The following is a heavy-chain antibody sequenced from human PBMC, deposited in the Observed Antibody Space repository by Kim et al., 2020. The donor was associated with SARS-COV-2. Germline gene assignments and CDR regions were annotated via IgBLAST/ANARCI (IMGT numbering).Heavy chain of an antibody. CDR1: GITFSDYA. CDR3: AKVGSGGYVGRDQLDS. V-gene: IGHV3-23*01. Sequence: GGSLRLSCAASGITFSDYAMTWFRQAPGKGLEWVSSLSGGGGSTYYADSVKGRFTISRDNSKNTLYLQMNTLRVEDTAVYYCAKVGSGGYVGRDQLDSWG. CDR2: LSGGGGST. J-gene: IGHJ5*01. D-gene: IGHD1-26*01.